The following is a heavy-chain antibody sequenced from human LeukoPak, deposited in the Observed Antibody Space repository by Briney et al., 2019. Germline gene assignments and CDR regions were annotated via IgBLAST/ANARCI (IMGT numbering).Heavy chain of an antibody. CDR3: ARGAAAGILSWFDP. CDR1: GYSFTSYW. V-gene: IGHV5-51*01. J-gene: IGHJ5*02. Sequence: GESLKISCRGSGYSFTSYWIGWVRQMPGKGLEWRGIIYPADSDTRYSPSFQGKVTISADKSISTAYLQWSSLKASDTAMYYCARGAAAGILSWFDPWGQGTLVTVSS. D-gene: IGHD6-13*01. CDR2: IYPADSDT.